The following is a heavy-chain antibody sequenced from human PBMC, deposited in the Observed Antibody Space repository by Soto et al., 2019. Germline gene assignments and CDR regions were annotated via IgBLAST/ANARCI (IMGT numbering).Heavy chain of an antibody. CDR2: IYYSGST. V-gene: IGHV4-39*01. D-gene: IGHD3-22*01. Sequence: SETLSLTCTVSGGSISSSSYYWGWIRQPPGKGLEWIGSIYYSGSTYYNPSLKSRVTISVDTSKNQFSLKLSSVTAADTAVYYCARQGGKDFITMIVVVQYFDYWGQGTLVTVSS. CDR3: ARQGGKDFITMIVVVQYFDY. CDR1: GGSISSSSYY. J-gene: IGHJ4*02.